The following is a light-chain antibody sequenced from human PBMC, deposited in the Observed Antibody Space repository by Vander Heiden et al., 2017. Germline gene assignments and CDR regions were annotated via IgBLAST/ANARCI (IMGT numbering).Light chain of an antibody. V-gene: IGLV2-11*01. Sequence: QSALTQPRSVSGSPGKSVTISCTGTSSDIGAYNYVSWYQQYSNKAPKLVISDVNQRPSGVPDRFSGSKSGTTASLTISGLQADDEADYYCSSFAGTDTYVVFGGGTKLTVL. J-gene: IGLJ2*01. CDR3: SSFAGTDTYVV. CDR1: SSDIGAYNY. CDR2: DVN.